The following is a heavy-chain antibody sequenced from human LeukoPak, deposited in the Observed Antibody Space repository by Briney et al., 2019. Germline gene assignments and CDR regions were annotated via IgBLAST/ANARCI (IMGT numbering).Heavy chain of an antibody. D-gene: IGHD6-13*01. CDR3: ARRPGSSSYI. CDR1: GGSFSGYY. V-gene: IGHV4-34*01. J-gene: IGHJ3*02. Sequence: SETLSLTCAVYGGSFSGYYWSWIRQPPGKGLEWIGEINHSGSTNYNPSLKSRVTISVDTSKNQFSLKLSSVTAADTAAYYCARRPGSSSYIWGQGTMVTVSS. CDR2: INHSGST.